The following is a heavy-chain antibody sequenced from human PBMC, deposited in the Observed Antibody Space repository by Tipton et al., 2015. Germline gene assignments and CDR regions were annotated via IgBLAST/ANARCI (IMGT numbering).Heavy chain of an antibody. J-gene: IGHJ4*02. V-gene: IGHV4-38-2*02. CDR1: GGSISRGYS. CDR2: VDHSGDS. Sequence: GLVKPSETLSLTCTVSGGSISRGYSWAWIRQPPGKGLEWIGSVDHSGDSYSNPSLKSRVTISLDTSKNQFSLQLSSVTDADTAVYYCARGELGDFDSWGQGTLVTVSS. D-gene: IGHD6-6*01. CDR3: ARGELGDFDS.